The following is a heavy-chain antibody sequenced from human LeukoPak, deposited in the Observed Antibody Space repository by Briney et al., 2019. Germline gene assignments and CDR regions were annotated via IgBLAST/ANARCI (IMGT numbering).Heavy chain of an antibody. Sequence: PSETLSLTCTVSGGSISSYYWSWIRQPPGKGLEWIGYIYYSGSTNYNPSLKSRVTISVDTSKNQFSLKLSSVTAADTAAYYCARAPSYYGSGSYYRINWFDPWGQGTLVTVSS. J-gene: IGHJ5*02. CDR1: GGSISSYY. CDR3: ARAPSYYGSGSYYRINWFDP. V-gene: IGHV4-59*01. CDR2: IYYSGST. D-gene: IGHD3-10*01.